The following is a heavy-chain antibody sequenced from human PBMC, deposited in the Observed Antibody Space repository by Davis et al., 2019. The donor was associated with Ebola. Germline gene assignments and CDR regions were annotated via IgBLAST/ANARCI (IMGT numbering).Heavy chain of an antibody. Sequence: AASVKVSCKASGGTFSSYAISWVRQAPGQGLEWMGRIIPILGIANYAQKFEGRVTITADKSTSTAYMELSSLRSEDTAVYYCASREQLVRGSYYYYGMDVWGQGTTVTVSS. CDR2: IIPILGIA. D-gene: IGHD6-6*01. CDR3: ASREQLVRGSYYYYGMDV. J-gene: IGHJ6*02. CDR1: GGTFSSYA. V-gene: IGHV1-69*04.